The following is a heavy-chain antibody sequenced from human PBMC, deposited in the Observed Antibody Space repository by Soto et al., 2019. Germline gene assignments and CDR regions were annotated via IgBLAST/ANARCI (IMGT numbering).Heavy chain of an antibody. CDR1: GFTFSSYA. V-gene: IGHV3-30-3*01. CDR2: ISYDGSNK. Sequence: SLRLSCAASGFTFSSYAMHWVRQAPGKGLEWVAVISYDGSNKYYADSVKGRFTISRDNSKNTLYLQMNSLRAEDTVVYYCARPVADSSGYYFDYWGQGTLVTVSS. D-gene: IGHD3-22*01. CDR3: ARPVADSSGYYFDY. J-gene: IGHJ4*02.